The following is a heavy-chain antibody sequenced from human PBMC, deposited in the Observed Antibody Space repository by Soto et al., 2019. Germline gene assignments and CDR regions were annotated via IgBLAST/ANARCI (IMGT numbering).Heavy chain of an antibody. D-gene: IGHD2-15*01. Sequence: ASVKVSCKASGYKFTTYFIHWVRQAPGQGLEWMGMIHPSGDTGYAQKFRGRVTMTIDTSTTTAYMELRNLTSEDTAVYFSVRGYCKTSPCSGGFQFWGQGTLVTVSS. CDR1: GYKFTTYF. V-gene: IGHV1-46*01. J-gene: IGHJ1*01. CDR2: IHPSGDT. CDR3: VRGYCKTSPCSGGFQF.